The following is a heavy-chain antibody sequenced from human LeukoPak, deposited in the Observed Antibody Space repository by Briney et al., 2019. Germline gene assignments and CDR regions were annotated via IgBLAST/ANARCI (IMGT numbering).Heavy chain of an antibody. V-gene: IGHV3-21*01. Sequence: GGSLILSCAASGFSFSTYYVNWVRQAPGKGLEWVACISSGSTYIFHADSVRGRFAVSRDNAKNSLYLQMNSLRADDTAVYYCVRENHGSFDYWGRGSLVTVSS. CDR2: ISSGSTYI. CDR3: VRENHGSFDY. J-gene: IGHJ4*02. CDR1: GFSFSTYY. D-gene: IGHD1-14*01.